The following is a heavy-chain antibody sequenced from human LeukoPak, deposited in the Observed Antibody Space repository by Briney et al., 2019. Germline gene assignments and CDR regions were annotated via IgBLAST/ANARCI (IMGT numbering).Heavy chain of an antibody. CDR3: ARWSLGYCSGGSCYPAEYFQH. CDR1: GGSISSYY. J-gene: IGHJ1*01. V-gene: IGHV4-59*01. D-gene: IGHD2-15*01. CDR2: IYYSGST. Sequence: SETLSLTCTVSGGSISSYYWSWIRQPPGKGLEWIGYIYYSGSTTYNPSLKSRVTISVDTSKNQFSLKLSSVTAADTAVYYCARWSLGYCSGGSCYPAEYFQHWGQGTLVTVSS.